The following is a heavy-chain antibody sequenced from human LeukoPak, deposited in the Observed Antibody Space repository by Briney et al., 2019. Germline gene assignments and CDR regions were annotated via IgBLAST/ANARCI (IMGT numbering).Heavy chain of an antibody. J-gene: IGHJ4*02. V-gene: IGHV1-2*02. CDR3: AGGGGWAYCSSTSCLFLHY. D-gene: IGHD2-2*01. CDR2: INPNSGGT. Sequence: GTSVKVSCKASGYTFTGYYMHWVRQAPGQGLEWMGWINPNSGGTNYAQKFQGRVTMTRDTSISTAYMELSRLRSDDTAVISCAGGGGWAYCSSTSCLFLHYWGQGTLVTVSS. CDR1: GYTFTGYY.